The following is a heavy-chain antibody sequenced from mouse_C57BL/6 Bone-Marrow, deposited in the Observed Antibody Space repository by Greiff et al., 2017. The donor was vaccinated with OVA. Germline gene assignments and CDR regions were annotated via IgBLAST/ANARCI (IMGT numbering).Heavy chain of an antibody. CDR3: ARNDGYYGFAY. J-gene: IGHJ3*01. D-gene: IGHD2-3*01. V-gene: IGHV1-59*01. Sequence: VQLQQPGAELVRPGTSVKLSCKASGYTFTSYWMHWVKQRPGQGLKWIGVIDPSDSYTNYNQKFKGKATLTVDTSSSTAYMQLSSLTSEDSAVYYCARNDGYYGFAYWGQGTLVTVSA. CDR2: IDPSDSYT. CDR1: GYTFTSYW.